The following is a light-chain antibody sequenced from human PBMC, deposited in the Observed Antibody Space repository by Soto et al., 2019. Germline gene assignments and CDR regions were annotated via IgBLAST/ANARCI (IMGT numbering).Light chain of an antibody. J-gene: IGLJ1*01. CDR2: GGS. Sequence: QSVLTQPPSVSGAPGQRVTISCTGSSSNIGAGYDVHWYQQQPGTAPKLLIYGGSSRPSGVPDRFSGSKSGTSASLAITGLQAEDEADYYCQSYDRSLSGTVFGTGTKATVL. CDR3: QSYDRSLSGTV. CDR1: SSNIGAGYD. V-gene: IGLV1-40*01.